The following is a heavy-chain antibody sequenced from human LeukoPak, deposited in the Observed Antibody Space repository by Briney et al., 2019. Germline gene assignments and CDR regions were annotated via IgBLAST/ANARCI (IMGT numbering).Heavy chain of an antibody. J-gene: IGHJ6*03. CDR2: ISSSGSTI. CDR1: GFTFSSYE. Sequence: GGSLRLSCAASGFTFSSYEMNWVRQAPGKGLEWVSYISSSGSTIYYADSVKGRFTISRDNAKNSLYLQMNSLRAEDTAVYYCARDASPYSSGWRYYYYYMDVWGKGTTVTISS. D-gene: IGHD6-19*01. CDR3: ARDASPYSSGWRYYYYYMDV. V-gene: IGHV3-48*03.